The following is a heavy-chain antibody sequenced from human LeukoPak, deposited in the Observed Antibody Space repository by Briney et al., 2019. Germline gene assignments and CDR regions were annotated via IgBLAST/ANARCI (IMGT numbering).Heavy chain of an antibody. V-gene: IGHV4-34*01. CDR3: ARETNYYFDY. CDR2: INHSGST. D-gene: IGHD2-8*01. Sequence: SETLSLTCAVYGGSFSGYSWNWIRQPPGKGLEGMGEINHSGSTNHNPSLKRRVTISVDTSKNQISLKLSSVTAADTAVYYCARETNYYFDYWGQGNLVTVSS. CDR1: GGSFSGYS. J-gene: IGHJ4*02.